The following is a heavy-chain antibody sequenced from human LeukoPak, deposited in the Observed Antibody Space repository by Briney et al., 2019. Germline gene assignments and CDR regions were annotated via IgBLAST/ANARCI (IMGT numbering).Heavy chain of an antibody. J-gene: IGHJ4*02. V-gene: IGHV1-46*01. CDR3: ATGDSGWPPRGVY. D-gene: IGHD6-19*01. Sequence: GASVKVSCKAFGYTFATYYIQWVRQAPGQGLEWVGIINPSGGSTTYAQNFQGRVTTTRDTSTSTVYMELSSLRSEDTAVYYCATGDSGWPPRGVYWGQGTLVTVSS. CDR1: GYTFATYY. CDR2: INPSGGST.